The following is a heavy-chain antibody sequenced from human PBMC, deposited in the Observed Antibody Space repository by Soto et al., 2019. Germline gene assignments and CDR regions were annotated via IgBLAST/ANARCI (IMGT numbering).Heavy chain of an antibody. CDR1: GYSFTSYW. CDR3: ARAIAAAGTWYYYGMDV. J-gene: IGHJ6*02. V-gene: IGHV5-10-1*04. CDR2: IDPSDSYT. D-gene: IGHD6-13*01. Sequence: ESLKISCKGSGYSFTSYWISWVRQMPGKGLEWMGRIDPSDSYTNYSPSFQGQVTISADKSISTAYLQWSSLKASDTAMYYCARAIAAAGTWYYYGMDVWGQGTTVTVSS.